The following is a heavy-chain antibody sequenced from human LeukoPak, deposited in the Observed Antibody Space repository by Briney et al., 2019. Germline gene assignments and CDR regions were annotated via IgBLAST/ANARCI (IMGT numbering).Heavy chain of an antibody. CDR1: GGSFSGYY. D-gene: IGHD5-18*01. CDR3: ARVGVLDTAMPIYYFDY. Sequence: MASETLSLTCAVYGGSFSGYYWSWIRQPPGKGLEWIGEINHSGSTNCNPSLKSRVTISVDTSKNQFSLKLSSVTAADTAVYYCARVGVLDTAMPIYYFDYWGQGTLVTVSS. CDR2: INHSGST. J-gene: IGHJ4*02. V-gene: IGHV4-34*01.